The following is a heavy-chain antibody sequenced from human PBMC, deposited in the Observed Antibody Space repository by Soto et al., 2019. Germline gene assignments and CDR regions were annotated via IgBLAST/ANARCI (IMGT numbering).Heavy chain of an antibody. CDR3: ARGGGHYFYYLDH. D-gene: IGHD3-3*01. CDR1: GFTFRTYG. J-gene: IGHJ4*02. V-gene: IGHV3-30*03. Sequence: GGSLRLSCAASGFTFRTYGIHWVRQAPGKGLEWVAAISYDGSNRNYADSVKGRFTISRDNSETTVYLQMDSLRPADTAVYYCARGGGHYFYYLDHWGQGTLVTVSS. CDR2: ISYDGSNR.